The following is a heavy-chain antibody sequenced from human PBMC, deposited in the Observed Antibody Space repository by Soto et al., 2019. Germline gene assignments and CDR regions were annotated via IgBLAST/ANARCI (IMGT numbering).Heavy chain of an antibody. Sequence: LRLSCAASGFTFSGSAMHWVRQASGKGLEWVGRIRSKANSYATAYAASVKGRFTISRDDSKNTAYLQMNSLKTEDTAVYYCTLLRFPDSSYYYYYYGMDVWGQGTTVTVSS. CDR3: TLLRFPDSSYYYYYYGMDV. CDR2: IRSKANSYAT. CDR1: GFTFSGSA. D-gene: IGHD4-17*01. J-gene: IGHJ6*02. V-gene: IGHV3-73*01.